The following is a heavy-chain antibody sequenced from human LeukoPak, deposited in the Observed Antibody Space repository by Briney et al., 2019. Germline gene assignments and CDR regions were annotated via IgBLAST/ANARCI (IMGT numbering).Heavy chain of an antibody. J-gene: IGHJ4*02. CDR1: GGSISSYY. V-gene: IGHV4-4*09. D-gene: IGHD3-22*01. CDR2: IYTSGST. CDR3: ARLATYYYDSSGYYWFDY. Sequence: SETLSLTCTVSGGSISSYYWSWIRQPPGKGLEWIGYIYTSGSTNYNPSLKSRVTISVDTSKNQFSLKLSSVTAADTAVYYCARLATYYYDSSGYYWFDYWGLGTLVTVSS.